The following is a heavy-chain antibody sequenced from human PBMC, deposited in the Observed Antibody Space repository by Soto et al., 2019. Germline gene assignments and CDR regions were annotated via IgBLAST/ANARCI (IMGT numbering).Heavy chain of an antibody. Sequence: PGGSLRLSCAASGFTFSSYGMHWVRQAPGKGLEWVAVIWYDGSNKYYADSVKGRFTISRDNSKNTLYLQMNSLRAEDTAVYYCARTEKRWLPHPPAYWGQGTLVTVSS. CDR3: ARTEKRWLPHPPAY. D-gene: IGHD5-12*01. CDR2: IWYDGSNK. V-gene: IGHV3-33*01. J-gene: IGHJ4*02. CDR1: GFTFSSYG.